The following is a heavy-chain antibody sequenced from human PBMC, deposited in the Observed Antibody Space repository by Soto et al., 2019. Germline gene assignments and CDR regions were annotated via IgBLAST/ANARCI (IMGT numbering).Heavy chain of an antibody. CDR1: GYSFTSYW. J-gene: IGHJ6*02. V-gene: IGHV5-51*01. CDR2: IYPGDSDT. CDR3: ATSLLWLRGYYYGMDV. D-gene: IGHD3-10*01. Sequence: PGESLKISCKGSGYSFTSYWIGWVRQMPGKGLEWMGIIYPGDSDTRYSPSFQGQVTISADKSISTAYLQWSSLKASDTAMYYCATSLLWLRGYYYGMDVWGQGTTVTVSS.